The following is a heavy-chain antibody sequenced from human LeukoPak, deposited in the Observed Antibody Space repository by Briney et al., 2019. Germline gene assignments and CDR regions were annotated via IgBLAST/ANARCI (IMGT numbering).Heavy chain of an antibody. D-gene: IGHD1-14*01. V-gene: IGHV4-4*02. CDR2: INHAGTT. CDR3: ATDLAEGGT. Sequence: YPSETLFLTCTVSGVYVNSKNWWNWVRQPPEKGLEWIGDINHAGTTHYNPSLETRVTISIAKSKNRVSLRLTSGAAADTAVYYCATDLAEGGTWGHGTPVTVSS. CDR1: GVYVNSKNW. J-gene: IGHJ5*01.